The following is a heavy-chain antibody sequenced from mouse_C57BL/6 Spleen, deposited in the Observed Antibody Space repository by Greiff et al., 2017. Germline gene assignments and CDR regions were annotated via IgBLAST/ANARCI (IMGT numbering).Heavy chain of an antibody. CDR2: IYPGDGDT. J-gene: IGHJ1*03. V-gene: IGHV1-82*01. CDR1: GYAFSSSW. Sequence: VQGVESGPELVKPGASVKISCKASGYAFSSSWMNWVKQRPGKGLEWIGRIYPGDGDTNYNGKFKGKATLTADKSSSTAYMQLSSLTSEDSAVYFCARSGIITTVVAQGYFDVWGTGTTVTVSS. CDR3: ARSGIITTVVAQGYFDV. D-gene: IGHD1-1*01.